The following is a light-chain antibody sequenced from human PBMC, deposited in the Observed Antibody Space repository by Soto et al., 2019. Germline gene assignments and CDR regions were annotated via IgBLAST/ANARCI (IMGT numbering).Light chain of an antibody. J-gene: IGLJ1*01. CDR1: SSDVGAFNY. V-gene: IGLV2-14*01. Sequence: QSVLTQPASVSGSPGQSITISCTGTSSDVGAFNYVSWYLQYPGKAPKLMIYEVGNRPSGVSNRFSGSKSGNTASLSISGLQAEDEAEYYCCSHASGSPYVCGPGTKVTVL. CDR2: EVG. CDR3: CSHASGSPYV.